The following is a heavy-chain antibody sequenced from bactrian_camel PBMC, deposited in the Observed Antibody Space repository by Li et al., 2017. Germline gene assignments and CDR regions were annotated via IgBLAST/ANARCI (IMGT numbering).Heavy chain of an antibody. CDR2: IDSRGSST. CDR1: GFAFSDYV. CDR3: ATLFAFRVDY. Sequence: QLVESGGGLVQPGGSLRLSCVVSGFAFSDYVMSWVRQAPGKGLEWISDIDSRGSSTHYADSVKGRFAISRDNAKNTLYLQMNSLKSEDTALYYCATLFAFRVDYWGQGTQVTVS. V-gene: IGHV3S40*01. J-gene: IGHJ4*01. D-gene: IGHD3*01.